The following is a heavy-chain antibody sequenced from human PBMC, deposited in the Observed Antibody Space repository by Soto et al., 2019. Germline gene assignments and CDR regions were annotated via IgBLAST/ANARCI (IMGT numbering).Heavy chain of an antibody. D-gene: IGHD3-10*01. CDR3: ERQAYFGSGTYYSDS. J-gene: IGHJ4*02. CDR1: GYNFISFW. V-gene: IGHV5-51*01. CDR2: IYPGDSDS. Sequence: GESLKISCKASGYNFISFWIAWVRQMPGKGLEWMGIIYPGDSDSTYSPSFQGQVTFSADRSTNTAYLQWSSLKPSDTAIYYCERQAYFGSGTYYSDSWGQGTLVTVSS.